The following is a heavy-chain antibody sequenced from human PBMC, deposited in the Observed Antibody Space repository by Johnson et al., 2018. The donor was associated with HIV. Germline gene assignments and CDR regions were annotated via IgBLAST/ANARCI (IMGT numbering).Heavy chain of an antibody. CDR2: ISWNSGSI. V-gene: IGHV3-20*04. CDR1: GFTFDDYG. D-gene: IGHD3-10*01. J-gene: IGHJ3*02. Sequence: VQLVESGGGVVRPGGSLRLSCAASGFTFDDYGMSWVRQAPGKGLEWVSDISWNSGSIAYADSVKGRFTISRDKAKNSLYLQMNSMRAEDTAVYYCASTGSGSDDAFDIWGQVTMVTVSS. CDR3: ASTGSGSDDAFDI.